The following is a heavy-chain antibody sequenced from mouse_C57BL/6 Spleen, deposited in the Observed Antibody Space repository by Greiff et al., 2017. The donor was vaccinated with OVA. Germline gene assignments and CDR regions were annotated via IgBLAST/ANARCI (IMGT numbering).Heavy chain of an antibody. CDR2: ISDGGSYT. CDR1: GFTFSSYA. J-gene: IGHJ2*01. V-gene: IGHV5-4*03. CDR3: ARVGGPTYFDD. D-gene: IGHD1-1*02. Sequence: EVMLVESGGGLVKPGGSLKLSCAASGFTFSSYAMSWVRQTPEKRLEWVATISDGGSYTYYPDNVKGRFTISRDNAKNNLYLQMSHLKSEDTAMYYCARVGGPTYFDDWGQGTTLTVSS.